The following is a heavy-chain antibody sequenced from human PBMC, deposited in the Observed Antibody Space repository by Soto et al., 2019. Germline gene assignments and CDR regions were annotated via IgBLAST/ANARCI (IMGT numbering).Heavy chain of an antibody. CDR2: TYYRSKWYN. J-gene: IGHJ5*02. CDR3: ARGVAARQVYWFDP. V-gene: IGHV6-1*01. Sequence: SQTLSLTCAISGDSVSSNSAAWNCIRQSPSRGLEWLGRTYYRSKWYNDYAVSVKSRITINPDTSKNQFSLQLNSVTPEDTAVYYCARGVAARQVYWFDPWGQGTLVTVSS. D-gene: IGHD6-6*01. CDR1: GDSVSSNSAA.